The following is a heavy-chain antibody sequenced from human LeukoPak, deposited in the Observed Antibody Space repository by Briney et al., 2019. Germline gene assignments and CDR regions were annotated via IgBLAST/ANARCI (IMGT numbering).Heavy chain of an antibody. CDR3: ARDSPSDYDSSGLLDY. V-gene: IGHV3-7*01. D-gene: IGHD3-22*01. J-gene: IGHJ4*02. CDR1: GFTFSSYW. Sequence: PGGSLRLSCAASGFTFSSYWMSWVRQAPGKGLEWVANIKQDGSEKYYVDSVKGRFTISRDNAKNSLYLQMNSLRAEDTAVYYCARDSPSDYDSSGLLDYWGQGTLVTVSS. CDR2: IKQDGSEK.